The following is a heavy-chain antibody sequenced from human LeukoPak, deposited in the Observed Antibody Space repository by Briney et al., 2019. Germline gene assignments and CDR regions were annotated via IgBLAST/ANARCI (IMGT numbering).Heavy chain of an antibody. J-gene: IGHJ4*02. D-gene: IGHD4-17*01. V-gene: IGHV3-30*02. CDR3: AKDRRREDGDYVFDY. CDR1: GFTFSSYG. CDR2: IRYDGSNK. Sequence: GGSLRLSCAASGFTFSSYGMHWVRQAPGKGLEWVAFIRYDGSNKYYADSVKGRFTISRDNSKNTLYLQMNSLRAEDTAVYYCAKDRRREDGDYVFDYWGQGTLVTVSS.